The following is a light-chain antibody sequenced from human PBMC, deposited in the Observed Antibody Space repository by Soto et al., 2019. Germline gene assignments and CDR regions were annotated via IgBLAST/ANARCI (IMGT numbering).Light chain of an antibody. J-gene: IGLJ1*01. V-gene: IGLV2-11*01. CDR1: SSDVGGYNY. CDR2: DVD. Sequence: QSALTQPRSVFGSPGQSVTISCTGTSSDVGGYNYVSWYQHHTGEAPKLMIYDVDKRPSGVRGRFSGSKSDNTASLTISGIQAEDEADYYCCSNAGSYPFVFGTGTKVTVL. CDR3: CSNAGSYPFV.